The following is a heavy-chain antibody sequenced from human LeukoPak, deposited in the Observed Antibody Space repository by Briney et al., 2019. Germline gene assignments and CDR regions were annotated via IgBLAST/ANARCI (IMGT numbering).Heavy chain of an antibody. CDR1: AATFTSYT. CDR2: IIPILGIA. V-gene: IGHV1-69*02. Sequence: SVKVSCKASAATFTSYTITWVRQAPGQGLEWMGRIIPILGIANYAQKFQGRVTITADKSTSTAYMELSSLRSEDTAVYYCARMADGGSYYFDYWGQGTLVTVSS. J-gene: IGHJ4*02. D-gene: IGHD2-15*01. CDR3: ARMADGGSYYFDY.